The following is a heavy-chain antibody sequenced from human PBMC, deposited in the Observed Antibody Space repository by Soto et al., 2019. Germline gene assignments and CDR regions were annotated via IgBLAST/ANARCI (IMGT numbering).Heavy chain of an antibody. D-gene: IGHD3-10*01. Sequence: EVQLVESGGGLVQPGGSLRLSCAASGFTVSSNYMSWVRQAPGKGLEWVSVIYIGGTTYYADSVRGRFTISRDDSKNTVDLQMNSLRADDAAVYYCARDLRLVGFGEHDLWGRGTLVTVSS. CDR2: IYIGGTT. CDR3: ARDLRLVGFGEHDL. V-gene: IGHV3-53*04. CDR1: GFTVSSNY. J-gene: IGHJ2*01.